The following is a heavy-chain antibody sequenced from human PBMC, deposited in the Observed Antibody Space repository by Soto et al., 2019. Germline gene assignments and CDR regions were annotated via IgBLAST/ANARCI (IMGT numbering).Heavy chain of an antibody. D-gene: IGHD2-2*01. CDR3: ARGGYCDTTTCYRLNAFDV. V-gene: IGHV3-48*03. CDR2: ISPSGSTI. CDR1: GLTFSSYE. J-gene: IGHJ3*01. Sequence: DVQLVESGGGLVQPGGSLRLSCAVSGLTFSSYEMNWVRQAPEKGLEWVSFISPSGSTIYADSVKGRFTISRDNAKNHLYLQINSLRAEDTAVYYCARGGYCDTTTCYRLNAFDVWGQGTVVAVSS.